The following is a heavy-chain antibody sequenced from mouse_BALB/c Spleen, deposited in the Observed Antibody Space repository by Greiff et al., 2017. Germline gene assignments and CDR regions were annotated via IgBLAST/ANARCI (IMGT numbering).Heavy chain of an antibody. CDR1: GFNIKDTY. Sequence: VQLQQSGAELVKPGASVKLSCTASGFNIKDTYMHWVKQRPEQGLEWIGRIDPANGNTKYDPKFQGKATITADTSSNTAYLQLSSLTSEDTAVYYCAVSAYFDYWGQGTLVTVSA. J-gene: IGHJ3*01. CDR3: AVSAYFDY. D-gene: IGHD1-1*01. CDR2: IDPANGNT. V-gene: IGHV14-3*02.